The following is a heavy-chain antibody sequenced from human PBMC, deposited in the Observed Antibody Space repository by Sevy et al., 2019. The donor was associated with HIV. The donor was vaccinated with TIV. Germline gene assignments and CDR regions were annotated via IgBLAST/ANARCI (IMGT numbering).Heavy chain of an antibody. V-gene: IGHV4-59*01. Sequence: SETLSLTCIVSGGSISNYYWNWIRQPPGKELEWGGLIYNTGFTNYNPALKGGVTISVDTSKNQFSLRLSSLTAADTAVYFCAREGNSGTYQGYFDSWGQGTQVTVSS. D-gene: IGHD1-26*01. CDR2: IYNTGFT. CDR1: GGSISNYY. CDR3: AREGNSGTYQGYFDS. J-gene: IGHJ4*02.